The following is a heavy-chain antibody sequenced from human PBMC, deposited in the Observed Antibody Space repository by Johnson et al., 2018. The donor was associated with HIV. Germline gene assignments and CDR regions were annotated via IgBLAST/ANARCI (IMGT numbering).Heavy chain of an antibody. Sequence: QVKLVESGGGVVQPGRSLRLSCAASGFTFSSYAMHWVRQAPGKGLEWVAVISYDGSNKYYADSVRGRFTISRDTSKNTLYLQMNSLRTEDTAVYYCARALSVLQFLEWLLGDAFDIWGQGTMVTVSS. D-gene: IGHD3-3*01. CDR3: ARALSVLQFLEWLLGDAFDI. CDR2: ISYDGSNK. J-gene: IGHJ3*02. CDR1: GFTFSSYA. V-gene: IGHV3-30*04.